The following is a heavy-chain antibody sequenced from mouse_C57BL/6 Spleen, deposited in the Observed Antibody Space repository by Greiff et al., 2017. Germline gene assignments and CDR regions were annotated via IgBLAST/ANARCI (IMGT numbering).Heavy chain of an antibody. Sequence: QVQLKESGAELMKPGASVKLSCKATGYTFTGYWIEWVKQRPGHGLEWIGEILPGSGSTNYNEKFKGKATFTADTSSNSAYMQLSSLTTEDAAIYYCARDGGYEGQVWLAYWGQGTLVTVSA. CDR1: GYTFTGYW. V-gene: IGHV1-9*01. CDR2: ILPGSGST. J-gene: IGHJ3*01. D-gene: IGHD2-2*01. CDR3: ARDGGYEGQVWLAY.